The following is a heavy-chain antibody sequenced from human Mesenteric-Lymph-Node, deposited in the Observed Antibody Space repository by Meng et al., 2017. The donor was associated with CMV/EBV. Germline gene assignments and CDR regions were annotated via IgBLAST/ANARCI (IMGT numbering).Heavy chain of an antibody. CDR3: AGASSSSSHWFDP. CDR2: IYYSGST. D-gene: IGHD2-2*01. CDR1: GASSSSGDYF. Sequence: TVSGASSSSGDYFWSWVRQPPGKGLEWIGFIYYSGSTYYNPSLKSRVTISVDTSKNQFSLNLSSVTAADTAVYYCAGASSSSSHWFDPWGQGTLVTVSS. J-gene: IGHJ5*02. V-gene: IGHV4-30-4*08.